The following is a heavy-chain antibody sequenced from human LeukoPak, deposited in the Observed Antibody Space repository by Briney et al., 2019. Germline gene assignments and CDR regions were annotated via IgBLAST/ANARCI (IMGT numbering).Heavy chain of an antibody. V-gene: IGHV3-23*01. CDR2: IGGGADYT. J-gene: IGHJ4*02. CDR1: GFTFANYA. Sequence: GGSLRLSCAGSGFTFANYAMSWVRQAPGKGLEWVSAIGGGADYTFYADSVTGRFTISRDNSKYTLYLQMNSLRAEDTAVYYCAKELVSRSSLSFDYWGQGTRVTVSS. CDR3: AKELVSRSSLSFDY. D-gene: IGHD2-2*01.